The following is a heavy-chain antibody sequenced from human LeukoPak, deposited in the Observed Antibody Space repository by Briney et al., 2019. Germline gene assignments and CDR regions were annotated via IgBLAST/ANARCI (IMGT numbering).Heavy chain of an antibody. J-gene: IGHJ4*02. Sequence: WVRQAPGKGLVLIGRIYYSGSTYYNPSLKSRVTISVDTSKNQFSLKLSSVTAADTAVYYCAVASSGYYYGYFDYWGQGTLVTVSS. CDR2: IYYSGST. D-gene: IGHD3-22*01. CDR3: AVASSGYYYGYFDY. V-gene: IGHV4-39*07.